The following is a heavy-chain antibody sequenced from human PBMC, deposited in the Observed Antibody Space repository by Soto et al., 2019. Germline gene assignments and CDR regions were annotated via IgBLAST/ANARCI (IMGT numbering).Heavy chain of an antibody. CDR3: ARHGITGSYYDAFDI. CDR2: IKYSGTT. J-gene: IGHJ3*02. CDR1: GGMLSRCRCH. Sequence: KLPHTYSVSGGMLSRCRCHWGWIRLPPEKGLEWIASIKYSGTTFYNPSLKSRVTLSVDTSKNQFALKLSSVTAAETAVYYCARHGITGSYYDAFDIWGQGTMVTVS. D-gene: IGHD1-26*01. V-gene: IGHV4-39*01.